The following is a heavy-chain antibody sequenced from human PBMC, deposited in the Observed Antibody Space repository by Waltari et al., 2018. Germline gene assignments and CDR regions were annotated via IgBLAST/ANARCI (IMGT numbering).Heavy chain of an antibody. CDR2: ISAYNGNT. D-gene: IGHD6-13*01. CDR1: GFTFTSYG. J-gene: IGHJ4*02. Sequence: QVQLVQSGAEVKKPGASVKVSCKTSGFTFTSYGISWVRQAPGQGLEWMGWISAYNGNTNSAQKLQGRVTMTTDTSTSTAYMELRSLRSDDTAVYYCARDKSVYSYQPIDYWDQGTLVTVSS. CDR3: ARDKSVYSYQPIDY. V-gene: IGHV1-18*01.